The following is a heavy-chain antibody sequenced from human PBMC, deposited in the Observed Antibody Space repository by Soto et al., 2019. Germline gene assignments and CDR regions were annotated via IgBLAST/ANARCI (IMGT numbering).Heavy chain of an antibody. J-gene: IGHJ4*02. D-gene: IGHD3-22*01. CDR2: ISSSSSYT. CDR3: ARNYDTSGYYRALDY. CDR1: GVMFSDYY. Sequence: PGGSLRLSCAASGVMFSDYYMSWIRQAPGKGLEWVSYISSSSSYTKYADSVKGRFTISRDDAENSLYLQMNSLRAEDTAVYYCARNYDTSGYYRALDYWGQGTLVTVSS. V-gene: IGHV3-11*06.